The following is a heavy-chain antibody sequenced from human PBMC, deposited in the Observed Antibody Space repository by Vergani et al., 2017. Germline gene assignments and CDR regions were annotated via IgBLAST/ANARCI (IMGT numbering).Heavy chain of an antibody. CDR3: AKANPRNSGYDYLYYYHAMDV. V-gene: IGHV3-23*01. CDR2: ISGSGGST. D-gene: IGHD5-12*01. J-gene: IGHJ6*02. Sequence: EVQLLESGGDLVQPGGSLRLSSAASGFTFNHYAMNWVRQAPGKGLEWVSGISGSGGSTYYAGSVKGRFTISRDSSKNTVYLQMNSLSAGDTAVYYCAKANPRNSGYDYLYYYHAMDVWGQGTTVTVSS. CDR1: GFTFNHYA.